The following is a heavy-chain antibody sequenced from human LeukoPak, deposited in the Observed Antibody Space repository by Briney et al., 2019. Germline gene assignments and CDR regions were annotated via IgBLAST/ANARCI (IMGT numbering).Heavy chain of an antibody. V-gene: IGHV4-38-2*02. CDR2: IYHSGST. J-gene: IGHJ4*02. CDR3: ARVYYDFWSGYYPYYFDY. D-gene: IGHD3-3*01. Sequence: SETLSLTCTVSGYSISSGYYWGWIRQPPGKGLEWIGSIYHSGSTYYNPSLKSRVTISVDTSKNQFSLKLSSVTAADTAVYYCARVYYDFWSGYYPYYFDYWGQGTLVTVSS. CDR1: GYSISSGYY.